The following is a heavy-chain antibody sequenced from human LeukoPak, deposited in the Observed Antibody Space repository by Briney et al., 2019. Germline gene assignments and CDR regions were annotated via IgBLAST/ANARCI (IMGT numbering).Heavy chain of an antibody. CDR3: TTDGHVVPAATPDY. D-gene: IGHD2-2*01. Sequence: GGSLRLSCAASGFTFSNAWMSWVRQAPGKGLEWVGRIKSKTDGGTTDYAAPVKGRLTISRDDSKNTLYLQMNSLKTEDTAVYYCTTDGHVVPAATPDYWGQGTLVTVSS. CDR2: IKSKTDGGTT. J-gene: IGHJ4*02. CDR1: GFTFSNAW. V-gene: IGHV3-15*01.